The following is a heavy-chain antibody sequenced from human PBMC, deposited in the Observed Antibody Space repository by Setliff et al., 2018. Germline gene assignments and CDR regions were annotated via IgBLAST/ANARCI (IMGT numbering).Heavy chain of an antibody. J-gene: IGHJ6*02. Sequence: GGSLRLSCAASGFTFDDYAMHWVRQAPGKGLEWVSAISGSGGSTYYADSVKGRFTISRDNSKNTLYLQMNSLRAEDTAVYYCAKVQVPAAILVANYYYGMDVWGQGTTVTVSS. CDR1: GFTFDDYA. V-gene: IGHV3-23*01. CDR2: ISGSGGST. D-gene: IGHD2-2*01. CDR3: AKVQVPAAILVANYYYGMDV.